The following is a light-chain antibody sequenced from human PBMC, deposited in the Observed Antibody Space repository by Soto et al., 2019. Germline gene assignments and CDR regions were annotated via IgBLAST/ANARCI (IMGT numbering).Light chain of an antibody. CDR1: QGVSRK. J-gene: IGKJ4*01. CDR3: QQYRTWPIT. Sequence: DIVMTQSPATLSVAPGERVTFSCRASQGVSRKLAWYQHKPGQAPGLLISGASTGATGIPARFSGSGSGTEFTLTISSLQSEDCAIYYCQQYRTWPITFGGGTKVDIK. CDR2: GAS. V-gene: IGKV3-15*01.